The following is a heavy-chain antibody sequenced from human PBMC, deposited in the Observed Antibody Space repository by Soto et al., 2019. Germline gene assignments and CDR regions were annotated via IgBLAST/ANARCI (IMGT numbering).Heavy chain of an antibody. CDR1: GFTFSSYG. CDR3: AKERGAACYFFWFDP. V-gene: IGHV3-30*18. J-gene: IGHJ5*02. Sequence: QVQLVESGGGVVQPGRSLRLSCAASGFTFSSYGMHWVRQAPGKGLEWVAVISYDGSNKYYADSVKGRFTISRDNSKNTQYLQMNSLRAEATAVYYCAKERGAACYFFWFDPWGQGPLVTVSS. CDR2: ISYDGSNK. D-gene: IGHD6-13*01.